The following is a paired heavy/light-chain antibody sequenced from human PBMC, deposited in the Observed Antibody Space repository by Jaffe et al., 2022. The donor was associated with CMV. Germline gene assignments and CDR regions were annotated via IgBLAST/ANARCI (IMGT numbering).Light chain of an antibody. CDR1: QSVLYTPNNKNY. CDR3: QQYYSSPPT. CDR2: WAS. J-gene: IGKJ4*01. Sequence: DIVMTQSPDSLAVSLGERATINCKSSQSVLYTPNNKNYLAWYQQKAGRSPKLLIYWASTRESGVPDRFSGSGSGTDFTLTISSLQAEDVAVYYCQQYYSSPPTFGGGTKVELK. V-gene: IGKV4-1*01.
Heavy chain of an antibody. V-gene: IGHV4-39*02. CDR3: ARRPFVYGAHGDWFDP. D-gene: IGHD2-8*01. Sequence: QLQLQESGPALVKPSETLSLTCNVSGVSISSTTYYWAWIRQPPGKGLEWIGNIYNNGRAYYSPSLQTRVTMSVDTSNNHFSLRLTSVTAADTAVYYCARRPFVYGAHGDWFDPWGQGTLVTVSS. CDR2: IYNNGRA. CDR1: GVSISSTTYY. J-gene: IGHJ5*02.